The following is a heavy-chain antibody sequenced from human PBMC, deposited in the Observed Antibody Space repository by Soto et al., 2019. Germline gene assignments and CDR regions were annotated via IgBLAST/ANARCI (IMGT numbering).Heavy chain of an antibody. CDR2: ISAYNGNT. V-gene: IGHV1-18*01. D-gene: IGHD6-19*01. CDR1: GYTFTSYG. J-gene: IGHJ4*02. Sequence: ASVKVSCKASGYTFTSYGISWVRQAPGQGLEWMGWISAYNGNTNYAPKLQGRVTMTTDTSTSTAYMELRSLRSDDTAVYYCARDWSRVAVAGKANFDYWGQGTLVTVSS. CDR3: ARDWSRVAVAGKANFDY.